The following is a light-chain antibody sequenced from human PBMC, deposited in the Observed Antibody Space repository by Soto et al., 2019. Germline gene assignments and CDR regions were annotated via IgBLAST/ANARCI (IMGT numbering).Light chain of an antibody. Sequence: EIVMTQSPATLSVSPGERATLSCRASQSVSSNLAWYQQKPVQAPRLLIYGASTRTTGIPARFSGSGSGTEFTLTISSLQSEDFEVYYCQQYNNWPYTFGQGTKLEIK. J-gene: IGKJ2*01. CDR1: QSVSSN. CDR3: QQYNNWPYT. CDR2: GAS. V-gene: IGKV3-15*01.